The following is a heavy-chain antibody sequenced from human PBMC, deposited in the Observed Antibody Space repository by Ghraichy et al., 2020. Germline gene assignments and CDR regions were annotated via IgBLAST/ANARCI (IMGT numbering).Heavy chain of an antibody. V-gene: IGHV1-69*13. D-gene: IGHD6-13*01. CDR2: IIPIFGTA. CDR1: GGTFSSYA. J-gene: IGHJ4*02. CDR3: ARAAAGTRYYFDY. Sequence: SVKVSCKASGGTFSSYAISWVRQAPGQGLEWMGGIIPIFGTANYAQRFQGRVTITADESTSTAYMELSSLRSEDTAVYYCARAAAGTRYYFDYWGQGTLVTVSS.